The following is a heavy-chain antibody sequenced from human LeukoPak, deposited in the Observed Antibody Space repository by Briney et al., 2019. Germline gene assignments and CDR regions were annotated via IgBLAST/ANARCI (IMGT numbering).Heavy chain of an antibody. CDR3: ARSIAVAGYDAFDI. J-gene: IGHJ3*02. CDR2: IYHSGST. CDR1: GYSISSGYY. Sequence: SETLSLTCTVSGYSISSGYYWGWIRQPPGKGLEWIGSIYHSGSTYYNPSLKSRVTISVDMSKNQFSLKLSSVTAADTAVYYCARSIAVAGYDAFDIWGQGTMVTVSS. D-gene: IGHD6-19*01. V-gene: IGHV4-38-2*02.